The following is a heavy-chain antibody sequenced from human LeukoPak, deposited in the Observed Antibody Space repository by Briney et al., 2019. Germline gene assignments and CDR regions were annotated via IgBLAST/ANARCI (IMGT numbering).Heavy chain of an antibody. V-gene: IGHV7-4-1*02. CDR2: INTNTGNP. CDR1: GYTFTSYA. J-gene: IGHJ3*02. Sequence: ASVKVSCKASGYTFTSYAMNWVRQAPGQGLEWMGWINTNTGNPTYAQGFTGRFVFSLDTSVSTAYLQISSLKAEDTAVYYCARDLAAYYYDSSAHDAFDIWGQGTMVTVSS. D-gene: IGHD3-22*01. CDR3: ARDLAAYYYDSSAHDAFDI.